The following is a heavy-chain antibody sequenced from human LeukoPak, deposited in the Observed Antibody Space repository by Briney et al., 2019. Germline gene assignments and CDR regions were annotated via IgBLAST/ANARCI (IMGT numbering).Heavy chain of an antibody. D-gene: IGHD6-19*01. CDR3: ARRPPSVAGPFDY. CDR2: IHPSGGST. V-gene: IGHV1-46*01. Sequence: ASVTVSCKASGYTFTSYYMHWVRQATGQGLEWMGIIHPSGGSTIYAQRFQGRVTMTSDTSTSTVYMELSSLRSEDTAVYYCARRPPSVAGPFDYWGQGTLVTVSS. CDR1: GYTFTSYY. J-gene: IGHJ4*02.